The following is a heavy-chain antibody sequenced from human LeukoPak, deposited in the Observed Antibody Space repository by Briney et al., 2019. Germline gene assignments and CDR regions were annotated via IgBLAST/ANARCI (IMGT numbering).Heavy chain of an antibody. CDR2: IYHSGST. V-gene: IGHV4-30-2*01. CDR3: ARGSYYGMDV. J-gene: IGHJ6*02. CDR1: GGSISNGGYS. Sequence: PSETLSLTCAVAGGSISNGGYSWSWIRQPPGKGLEWIGYIYHSGSTYYNPSLKSRVTISVDRSKNQFSLKLSSVTAADTAVYYCARGSYYGMDVWGQGTTVTVSS.